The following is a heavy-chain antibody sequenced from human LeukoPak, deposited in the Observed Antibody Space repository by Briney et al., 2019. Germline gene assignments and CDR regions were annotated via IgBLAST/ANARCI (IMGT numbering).Heavy chain of an antibody. CDR1: GGSISSYY. CDR2: IYYSGST. D-gene: IGHD4-17*01. J-gene: IGHJ2*01. Sequence: SETLSLTCTVSGGSISSYYWSWIRQPPGKGLEWIGYIYYSGSTNYNPSLKSRVTISVDTSKNQFSLKLSSVTAADTAVYYCARGHGDYGQRDLWGRGTLVTVSS. V-gene: IGHV4-59*12. CDR3: ARGHGDYGQRDL.